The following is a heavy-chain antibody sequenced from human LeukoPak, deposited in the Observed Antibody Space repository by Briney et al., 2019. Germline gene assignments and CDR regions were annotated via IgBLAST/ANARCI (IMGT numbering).Heavy chain of an antibody. D-gene: IGHD5-12*01. Sequence: GGSLRLSCAASGFTFSSYAMHWVRQAPGKGLEWVAVISYDGSNKYYADSVKGRFTISRDNSKNTLYLQMTSLRAEDTAVYYCARDGDIVATLGAFDIWGQGTMVTVSS. CDR2: ISYDGSNK. J-gene: IGHJ3*02. V-gene: IGHV3-30-3*01. CDR1: GFTFSSYA. CDR3: ARDGDIVATLGAFDI.